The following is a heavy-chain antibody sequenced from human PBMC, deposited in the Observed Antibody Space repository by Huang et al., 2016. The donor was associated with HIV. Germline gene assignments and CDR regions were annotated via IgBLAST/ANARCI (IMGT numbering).Heavy chain of an antibody. CDR3: TRAQVDYYYMDV. CDR2: ISTSSTYI. Sequence: EVQLVASGGGLVKPGGSLRLSCSASGFTFSTYNMNWVRQAPGKGRGGDSDISTSSTYIYYADSVTGRFTHARDNAKNSLYLQMNSLRAEDTAVYFCTRAQVDYYYMDVWGKGTTVTVSS. CDR1: GFTFSTYN. V-gene: IGHV3-21*01. J-gene: IGHJ6*03. D-gene: IGHD2-15*01.